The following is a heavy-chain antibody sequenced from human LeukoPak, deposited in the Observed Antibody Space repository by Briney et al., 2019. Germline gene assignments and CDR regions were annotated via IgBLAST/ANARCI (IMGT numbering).Heavy chain of an antibody. V-gene: IGHV3-7*03. CDR3: ARDRSWGSGYYYGMDV. J-gene: IGHJ6*04. CDR1: WITIRYYW. Sequence: GAPGTSWAAPWITIRYYWMRLGRQGPGEGVGLGGNKKQDGSEKYYVDSVKGRFTISRDNGKNSLFLQMNSLRAEDTAVYYCARDRSWGSGYYYGMDVWGEGTTVTVSS. CDR2: KKQDGSEK. D-gene: IGHD3-9*01.